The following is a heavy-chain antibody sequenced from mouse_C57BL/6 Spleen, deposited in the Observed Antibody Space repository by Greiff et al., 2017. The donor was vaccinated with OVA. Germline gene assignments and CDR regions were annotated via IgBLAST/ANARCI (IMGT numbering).Heavy chain of an antibody. D-gene: IGHD1-1*01. CDR2: IWGDGST. J-gene: IGHJ4*01. Sequence: QVQLKESGPGLVAPSQSLSITCTVSGFSLTSYGVSWVRQPPGKGLEWLGVIWGDGSTNYHSALISRLSISKDNSKSQVFLKLNSLQTDDTATYYCASRRGFYYYGSSRYYAMDYWGQGTSVTVSS. CDR3: ASRRGFYYYGSSRYYAMDY. V-gene: IGHV2-3*01. CDR1: GFSLTSYG.